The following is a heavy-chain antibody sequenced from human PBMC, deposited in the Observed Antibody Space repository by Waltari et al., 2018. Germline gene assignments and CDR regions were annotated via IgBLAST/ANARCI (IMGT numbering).Heavy chain of an antibody. CDR3: ARLSYHIVTGYGWFDP. J-gene: IGHJ5*02. D-gene: IGHD3-9*01. CDR2: ISYSGST. Sequence: QLQLQESGPGLVKPSEPLSLTCTVSGGSISRDSYYWGWIRQPPGKGLEWIGIISYSGSTYYNPSLKSRVTISVDTSKNQFSLKLSSVTAADTAVYYCARLSYHIVTGYGWFDPWGLGTLVTVSS. V-gene: IGHV4-39*01. CDR1: GGSISRDSYY.